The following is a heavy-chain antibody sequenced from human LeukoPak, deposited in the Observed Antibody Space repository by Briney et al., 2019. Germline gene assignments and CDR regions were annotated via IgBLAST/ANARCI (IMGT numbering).Heavy chain of an antibody. D-gene: IGHD3-22*01. CDR3: AKGIVVVISGNAFDI. CDR1: DGSFSGYY. CDR2: INHSGST. V-gene: IGHV4-34*01. Sequence: SETLSLTCAVYDGSFSGYYWSWIRQPPGKGLEWIGEINHSGSTNYNPSLKSRVTISLDTSKSQFSLKVRYVTAADTAVYYCAKGIVVVISGNAFDIWGQGTMVTVSS. J-gene: IGHJ3*02.